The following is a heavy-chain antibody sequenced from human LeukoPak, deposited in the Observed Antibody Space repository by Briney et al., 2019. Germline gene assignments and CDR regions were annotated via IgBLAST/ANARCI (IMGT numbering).Heavy chain of an antibody. CDR3: VRLRRNSDTSGFYYYYDF. J-gene: IGHJ4*02. D-gene: IGHD3-22*01. CDR2: ISVRSNYI. CDR1: GYTFSSYS. V-gene: IGHV3-21*01. Sequence: NTGGSRRLSCVASGYTFSSYSINWVRQAPGKGLEWVSSISVRSNYIYYADSVRGRFSISRDDARDSLYLQMNSLRAEDTAVYYCVRLRRNSDTSGFYYYYDFWGQGTLVTVSS.